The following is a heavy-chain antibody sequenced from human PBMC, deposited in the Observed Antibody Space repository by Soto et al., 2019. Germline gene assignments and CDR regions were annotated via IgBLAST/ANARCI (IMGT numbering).Heavy chain of an antibody. CDR2: INGHNGNT. CDR1: GYTFSRSG. Sequence: QVQLVQSGAEVKKPGASVKVSCKASGYTFSRSGISWVRQAPGQGLEWMGWINGHNGNTNYTQKMQGRITMTTDTPTSTAYMELRSLRSYDTAVYYCARMGDVPYYYYGMDVWGQGTTVIVSS. D-gene: IGHD3-16*01. J-gene: IGHJ6*02. V-gene: IGHV1-18*01. CDR3: ARMGDVPYYYYGMDV.